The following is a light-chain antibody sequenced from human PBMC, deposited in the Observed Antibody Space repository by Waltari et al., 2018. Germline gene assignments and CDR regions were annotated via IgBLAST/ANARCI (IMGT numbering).Light chain of an antibody. CDR1: HSIINF. V-gene: IGKV3-11*01. Sequence: EVVLTQSPATLSLSPGERATLSCRASHSIINFLAWYQQRPGTAPRPLIYDASDRRTGIPAMFSGSGSGTAFTLTISSLEPEDFAVYDCQQRTDWLWTFGQGTKVAIK. CDR3: QQRTDWLWT. J-gene: IGKJ1*01. CDR2: DAS.